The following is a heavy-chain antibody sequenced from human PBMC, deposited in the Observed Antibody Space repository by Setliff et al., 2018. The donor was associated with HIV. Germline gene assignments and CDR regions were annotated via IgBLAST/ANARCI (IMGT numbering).Heavy chain of an antibody. Sequence: PGGSLRLSCAASGFKFDDYGMNWVRQAPGKGLEWVSGINGNGGSTGYADSVKGRFTITRDNSKKTLYLYMNNLRSEDTAVYYCAKDAGYCSGESCYFYMDVWGKGTTVTVSS. D-gene: IGHD2-8*02. CDR2: INGNGGST. CDR1: GFKFDDYG. J-gene: IGHJ6*03. CDR3: AKDAGYCSGESCYFYMDV. V-gene: IGHV3-20*04.